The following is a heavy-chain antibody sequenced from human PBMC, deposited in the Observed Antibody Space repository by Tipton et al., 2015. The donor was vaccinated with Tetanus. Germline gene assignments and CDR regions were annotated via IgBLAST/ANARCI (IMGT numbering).Heavy chain of an antibody. CDR3: GRHSNGWFKHPESDY. V-gene: IGHV5-51*01. J-gene: IGHJ4*02. CDR2: IYPGDSDI. D-gene: IGHD6-19*01. CDR1: GYTFTSNW. Sequence: VQLVQSGAEAKKPGESLKISCTTSGYTFTSNWIGWVRQMPGKGLEWMGIIYPGDSDIRYSPSFEGHVTVSVDKSINTAYLQWSSRKAWDTAMYYCGRHSNGWFKHPESDYWGQGTQVTVSS.